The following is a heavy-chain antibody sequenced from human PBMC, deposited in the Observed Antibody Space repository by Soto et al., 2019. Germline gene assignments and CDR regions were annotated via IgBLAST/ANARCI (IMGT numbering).Heavy chain of an antibody. CDR1: GFTFSSYA. J-gene: IGHJ4*02. D-gene: IGHD6-6*01. CDR3: ASTFIAARPFDY. V-gene: IGHV3-30-3*01. CDR2: ISYDGSNK. Sequence: PGGSLRLSCAASGFTFSSYAMHWVRQAPGKGLEWVAVISYDGSNKYYADSVKGRFTISRDNSKNTLYLQMNSLRAEDTAVYYCASTFIAARPFDYWGQGTLVTVSS.